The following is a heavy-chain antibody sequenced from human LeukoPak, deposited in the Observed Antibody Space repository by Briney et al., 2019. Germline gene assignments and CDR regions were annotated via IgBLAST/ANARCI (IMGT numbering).Heavy chain of an antibody. Sequence: QSGGSLRLSCAASRFTFTNYSMNWVRQAPGKGLEWVSYISSSRRTISYADSVKGRVTISRDNAKNSLYLQMNSLRAEDTAVYYCARSSSRYCSGGSCYSGVLGYFDYWGQGTLVTVSS. D-gene: IGHD2-15*01. J-gene: IGHJ4*02. CDR1: RFTFTNYS. CDR3: ARSSSRYCSGGSCYSGVLGYFDY. V-gene: IGHV3-48*01. CDR2: ISSSRRTI.